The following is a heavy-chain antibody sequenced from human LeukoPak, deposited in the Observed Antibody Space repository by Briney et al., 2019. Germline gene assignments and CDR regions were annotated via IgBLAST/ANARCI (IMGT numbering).Heavy chain of an antibody. J-gene: IGHJ4*02. CDR3: STETSRFFDWSLSY. CDR2: FDPDDGET. Sequence: ASVTVSFKFSGYTLTELSMHWVRQAPGKGLEWMGGFDPDDGETIYAQKFQGRLTMTEDTSTYTAYMELSSLESEDTAMYYCSTETSRFFDWSLSYWGQGTLVTVSS. CDR1: GYTLTELS. D-gene: IGHD3-9*01. V-gene: IGHV1-24*01.